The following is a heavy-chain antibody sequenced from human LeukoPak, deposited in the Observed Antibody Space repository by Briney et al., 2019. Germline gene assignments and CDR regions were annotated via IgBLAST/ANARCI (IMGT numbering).Heavy chain of an antibody. J-gene: IGHJ4*02. D-gene: IGHD6-13*01. CDR1: GFTFSSYE. Sequence: GGSLRLSCAATGFTFSSYEMNWVRQAPGKGLEWVSYISSSSSYTNYADSVKGRFTISRDNAKNSLYLQMNSLRAEDTAVYYCARVYSSSFVSVWGQGTLVTVSS. CDR2: ISSSSSYT. V-gene: IGHV3-21*05. CDR3: ARVYSSSFVSV.